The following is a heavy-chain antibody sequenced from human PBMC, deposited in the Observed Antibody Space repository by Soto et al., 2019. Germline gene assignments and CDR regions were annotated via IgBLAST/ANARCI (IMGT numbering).Heavy chain of an antibody. J-gene: IGHJ4*02. CDR3: ARHHYHDSSGFYSPCPY. CDR1: VGSTRGTSYY. V-gene: IGHV4-39*01. CDR2: IYYRGTA. D-gene: IGHD3-22*01. Sequence: WETQSLNWNVSVGSTRGTSYYWGWIRQPPGQGLEWIGSIYYRGTAHYNPSLKSRVTISVDTSKNQFSLELSSVTAADTAVYYCARHHYHDSSGFYSPCPYWGQGTLVT.